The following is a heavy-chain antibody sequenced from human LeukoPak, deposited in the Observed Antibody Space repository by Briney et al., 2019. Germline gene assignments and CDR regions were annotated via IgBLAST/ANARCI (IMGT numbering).Heavy chain of an antibody. J-gene: IGHJ4*02. V-gene: IGHV3-48*03. CDR1: GSTFSRHE. D-gene: IGHD3-10*01. CDR2: ISSSGLTA. CDR3: ARDSLYGTGRVAFDY. Sequence: GGSLRLSCAASGSTFSRHEMNWVRQAPGKGLEWLSYISSSGLTAYYADSVLGRFTISRDNAKNSLYLQMNSLRADDTAVYHCARDSLYGTGRVAFDYWGQGTLVTVSS.